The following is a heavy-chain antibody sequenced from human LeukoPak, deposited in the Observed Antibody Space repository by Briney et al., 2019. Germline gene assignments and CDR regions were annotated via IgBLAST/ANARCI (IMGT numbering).Heavy chain of an antibody. CDR3: ARGDQLLIGPLGC. D-gene: IGHD2-2*01. J-gene: IGHJ4*02. Sequence: ASVKVSCKASGYTFTSYDINWVRQATGQGLEWMGWMNPNSGNTGYAQKFQGRVTITADKSTSTAYMELSSLRSEDTAVYYCARGDQLLIGPLGCWGQGTLVTVSS. CDR2: MNPNSGNT. V-gene: IGHV1-8*01. CDR1: GYTFTSYD.